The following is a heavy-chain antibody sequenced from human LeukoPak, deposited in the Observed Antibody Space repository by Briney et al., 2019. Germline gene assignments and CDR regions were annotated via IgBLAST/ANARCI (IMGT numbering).Heavy chain of an antibody. CDR3: ANSDSSGYYFDGYFDY. Sequence: GGSLRLSCAASGFTCSSYGMRWVRQAPGKGLEWVAFIRYDGSNKYYADSVKGRFTISRDNSKNTLYLQMNRLRAEDTAVYYCANSDSSGYYFDGYFDYWGQGTLVTVSS. J-gene: IGHJ4*02. CDR1: GFTCSSYG. CDR2: IRYDGSNK. V-gene: IGHV3-30*02. D-gene: IGHD3-22*01.